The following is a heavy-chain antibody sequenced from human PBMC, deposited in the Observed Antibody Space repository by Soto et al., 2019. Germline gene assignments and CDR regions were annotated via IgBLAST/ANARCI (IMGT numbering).Heavy chain of an antibody. CDR3: TREGRYCSGGSCYTGAFDI. CDR2: LETSGST. J-gene: IGHJ3*02. CDR1: GGSISGHY. V-gene: IGHV4-4*07. D-gene: IGHD2-15*01. Sequence: QVQLQESGPGLVKPPETLSLTGTVPGGSISGHYWNWIRQPAGKGLEWIGRLETSGSTNDNPSPKSRVTMSVDTSKNTFSLKLSSATAADTAVYYCTREGRYCSGGSCYTGAFDIWGQGTLVTVSS.